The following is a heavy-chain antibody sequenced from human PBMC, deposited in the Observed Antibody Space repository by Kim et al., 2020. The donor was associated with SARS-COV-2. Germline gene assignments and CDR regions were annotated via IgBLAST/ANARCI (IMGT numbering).Heavy chain of an antibody. Sequence: KGRFTISRDDSKSIAYLHMNSLKTEDTAVYYCTRDQGYDFWSGYLSVDYWGQGTLVTVSS. CDR3: TRDQGYDFWSGYLSVDY. J-gene: IGHJ4*02. D-gene: IGHD3-3*01. V-gene: IGHV3-49*02.